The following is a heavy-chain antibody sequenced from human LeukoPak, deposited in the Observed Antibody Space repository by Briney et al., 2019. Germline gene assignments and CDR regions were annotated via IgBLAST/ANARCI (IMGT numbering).Heavy chain of an antibody. CDR2: TYYRSKWYN. V-gene: IGHV6-1*01. D-gene: IGHD1-26*01. Sequence: SQTLSLTCAISGDSVSSLSASWSWIRQSPSRGLEWLGRTYYRSKWYNDYAVFLKSRPTIDADTSKNQFSLHLNSVTPEDTAVYFCVRKSVGTSFDYRGQGTLVTVSS. J-gene: IGHJ4*02. CDR1: GDSVSSLSAS. CDR3: VRKSVGTSFDY.